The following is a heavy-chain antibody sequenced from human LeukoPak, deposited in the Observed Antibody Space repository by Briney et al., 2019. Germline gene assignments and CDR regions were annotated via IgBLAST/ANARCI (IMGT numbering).Heavy chain of an antibody. V-gene: IGHV3-23*01. CDR2: ISDTGKTT. D-gene: IGHD4/OR15-4a*01. Sequence: GGSLRLSCAASGFAFSNHAMSWVRQAPGEGLQWVSTISDTGKTTFYRDSVRGRFTISRDISNNTLYLQMGGLRADDTAIYFCARGGAYDYGVLDAWGQGTLVTVSS. J-gene: IGHJ5*02. CDR1: GFAFSNHA. CDR3: ARGGAYDYGVLDA.